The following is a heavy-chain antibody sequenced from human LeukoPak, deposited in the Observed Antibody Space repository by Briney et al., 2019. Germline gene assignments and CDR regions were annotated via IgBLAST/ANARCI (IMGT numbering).Heavy chain of an antibody. D-gene: IGHD1-14*01. CDR2: IKYSGST. Sequence: RPSETLSLTCTVSGGSINTYFWTWIRQPPGKGLEWIGYIKYSGSTNSNPSLKSRLAMSVDTSKNQFSVKLTSMTAADTAVYYCARQHSPGYFDYWGQGTLVTVSS. V-gene: IGHV4-59*08. CDR1: GGSINTYF. J-gene: IGHJ4*02. CDR3: ARQHSPGYFDY.